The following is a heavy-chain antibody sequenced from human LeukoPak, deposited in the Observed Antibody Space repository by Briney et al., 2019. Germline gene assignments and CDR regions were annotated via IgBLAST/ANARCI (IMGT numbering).Heavy chain of an antibody. CDR1: GGSFSGYY. CDR3: ARTYNWNYVGALDI. Sequence: SETLSLTSAVHGGSFSGYYWGWIRQPPGKGLEWIWSIYHSGSTYYNPSLKSRVTISVDTSKNQFSLKLSSVTAADTAVYYCARTYNWNYVGALDIWGQGTMVTVSS. J-gene: IGHJ3*02. CDR2: IYHSGST. D-gene: IGHD1-7*01. V-gene: IGHV4-38-2*01.